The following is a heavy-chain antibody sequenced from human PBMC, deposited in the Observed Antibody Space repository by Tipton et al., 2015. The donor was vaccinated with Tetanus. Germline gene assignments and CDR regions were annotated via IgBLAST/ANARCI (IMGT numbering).Heavy chain of an antibody. CDR1: GFTFRSYG. Sequence: SLRLSCVASGFTFRSYGMSWVRQAPGKGLEWVSAISGSGGSTYYADSVKGRFTISRDNSKNTLYLQMNSLRAEDTAVYYCAKLGGSDLGYWGQGTLVTVSS. CDR3: AKLGGSDLGY. CDR2: ISGSGGST. V-gene: IGHV3-23*01. D-gene: IGHD3-16*01. J-gene: IGHJ4*02.